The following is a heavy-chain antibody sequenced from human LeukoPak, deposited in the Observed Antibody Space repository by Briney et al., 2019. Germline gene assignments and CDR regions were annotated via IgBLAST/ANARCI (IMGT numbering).Heavy chain of an antibody. CDR2: INPSGGST. CDR1: GYTFTSYC. V-gene: IGHV1-46*01. D-gene: IGHD3-10*01. J-gene: IGHJ4*02. CDR3: ARDLQITRRPGSIDY. Sequence: ASVKVSCKASGYTFTSYCMHWVRQAPGQGLEWMGIINPSGGSTNYAQKFQGRVTMTRDMSTNTVYMELSSLRSEDTAVYYCARDLQITRRPGSIDYWGQGTLVTVSS.